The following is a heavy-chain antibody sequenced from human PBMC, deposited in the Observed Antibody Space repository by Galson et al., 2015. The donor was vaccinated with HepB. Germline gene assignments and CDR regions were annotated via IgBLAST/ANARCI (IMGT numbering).Heavy chain of an antibody. Sequence: SLRLSCAASGFTFNNYAMSWVRQAPGKGLEWVAVISDSGDSTYYAESVKGRFTISRDNSKNTLYLQMNSLRAEDTATYYCAKISGQDLILVIISLYYFEYCGQGTLVSVCS. D-gene: IGHD3-22*01. J-gene: IGHJ4*02. CDR2: ISDSGDST. V-gene: IGHV3-23*01. CDR1: GFTFNNYA. CDR3: AKISGQDLILVIISLYYFEY.